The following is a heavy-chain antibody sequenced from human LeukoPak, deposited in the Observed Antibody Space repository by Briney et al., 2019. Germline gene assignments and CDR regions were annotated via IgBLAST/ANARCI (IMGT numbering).Heavy chain of an antibody. Sequence: PGGSQRLSCAASGFTFSSYTMNWVRQAPGKGLEWVSSITSGSSYIYYADSVKGRFTISGDNAKNSLYLQMNSLRAEDTAVYYCARADTSGWYYFDYWGQGTLVTVSS. J-gene: IGHJ4*02. CDR3: ARADTSGWYYFDY. CDR1: GFTFSSYT. D-gene: IGHD6-19*01. CDR2: ITSGSSYI. V-gene: IGHV3-21*01.